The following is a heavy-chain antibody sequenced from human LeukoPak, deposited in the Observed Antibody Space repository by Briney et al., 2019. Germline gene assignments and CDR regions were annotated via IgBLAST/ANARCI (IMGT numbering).Heavy chain of an antibody. J-gene: IGHJ6*02. CDR3: ARDTGYSSGYYYGMDV. CDR2: IYYSEST. CDR1: GGSISSYY. Sequence: PSETLSLTCTVSGGSISSYYWSWIRQPPGKGLEWIGYIYYSESTNYNPSLKSRVTISVDTSKSQFSLKLSSVTAADTAVYYCARDTGYSSGYYYGMDVWGQGTTVTVSS. D-gene: IGHD6-19*01. V-gene: IGHV4-59*01.